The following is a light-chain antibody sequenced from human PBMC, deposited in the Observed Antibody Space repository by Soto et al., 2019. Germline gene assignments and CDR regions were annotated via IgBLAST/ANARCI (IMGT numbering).Light chain of an antibody. CDR2: EVN. V-gene: IGLV2-8*01. CDR1: SSDVGGYNY. Sequence: QSVLTQPPSASGSPGQSVTISCTGTSSDVGGYNYVSWYQQHPGKAPKLIIYEVNKRPSGVPDRFSGSKSGNTASLTVSGLQAEDEADYYCSSYAGSDNYVFGIGTKVTVL. CDR3: SSYAGSDNYV. J-gene: IGLJ1*01.